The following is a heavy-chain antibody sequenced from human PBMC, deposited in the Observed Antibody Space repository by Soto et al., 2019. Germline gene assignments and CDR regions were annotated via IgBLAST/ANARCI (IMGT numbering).Heavy chain of an antibody. CDR1: GGAISSINC. J-gene: IGHJ4*02. Sequence: QVQLQESGPGLVKPSGPLSLTCAVSGGAISSINCWSWVRQPPGKGLEWIGEIYHSWSTNDTPTLKSRVTISADKSKNQCTLKLVCVTAADPAVYYCARGSSAYSSSWEDRLFDYWGQGSLVTVSS. D-gene: IGHD6-13*01. CDR2: IYHSWST. CDR3: ARGSSAYSSSWEDRLFDY. V-gene: IGHV4-4*02.